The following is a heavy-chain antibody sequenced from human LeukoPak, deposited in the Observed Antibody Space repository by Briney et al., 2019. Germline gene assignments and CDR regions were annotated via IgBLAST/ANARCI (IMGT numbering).Heavy chain of an antibody. CDR3: ATRKDGDVYSYKRYAFDI. V-gene: IGHV1-69*13. CDR2: IIPVFGTP. J-gene: IGHJ3*02. CDR1: GDTFRNYA. Sequence: SVKVSCNASGDTFRNYAISWVRQAPRQGLEWMGGIIPVFGTPDYARNFQGRVTLTADDSTNTTHMELHSLSSEDTAVYYWATRKDGDVYSYKRYAFDIWGQGTMFT. D-gene: IGHD5-24*01.